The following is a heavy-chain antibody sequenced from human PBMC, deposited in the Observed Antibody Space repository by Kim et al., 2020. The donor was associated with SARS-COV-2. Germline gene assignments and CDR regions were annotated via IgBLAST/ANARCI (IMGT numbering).Heavy chain of an antibody. V-gene: IGHV3-33*01. J-gene: IGHJ4*02. D-gene: IGHD3-16*01. Sequence: GGSLRLSCAASGLTFSASGMHWVRQAPGKGLEWVAMIWSDGSKEYYADSVKGRFTISRDNSENTVYLQMNSLRAEDTAVYYCARDKGERYSDYWGQGTLVTVSS. CDR1: GLTFSASG. CDR3: ARDKGERYSDY. CDR2: IWSDGSKE.